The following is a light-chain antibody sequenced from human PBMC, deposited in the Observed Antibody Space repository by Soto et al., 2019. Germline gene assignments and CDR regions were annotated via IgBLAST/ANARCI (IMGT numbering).Light chain of an antibody. CDR1: QSIDTY. Sequence: EIVLTQSPATLSLSPGERATLSCRASQSIDTYLAWYQQKPGQAPRLLIFDALTRLTGVPARFSGSGSGTDFTLTISSLEPDDFAVYYCQQRSNWPRTFGQGTKVDI. CDR2: DAL. CDR3: QQRSNWPRT. J-gene: IGKJ1*01. V-gene: IGKV3-11*01.